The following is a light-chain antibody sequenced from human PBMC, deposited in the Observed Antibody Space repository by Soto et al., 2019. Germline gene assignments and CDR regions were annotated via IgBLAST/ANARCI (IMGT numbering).Light chain of an antibody. J-gene: IGKJ4*01. V-gene: IGKV1-12*01. CDR2: AAS. CDR1: QGISNW. CDR3: QQTYTFLPLT. Sequence: DIQMTQSPSSVSASVGDRVTITCRASQGISNWLAWYQQQPGKAPKLLIYAASSLQSGVPPRLSGGGSGTHFTLIISSLQSEDFPTYYCQQTYTFLPLTSGGGTQVEIK.